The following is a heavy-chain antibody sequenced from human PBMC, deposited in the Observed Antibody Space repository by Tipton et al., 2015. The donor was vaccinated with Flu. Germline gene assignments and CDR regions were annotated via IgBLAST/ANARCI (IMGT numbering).Heavy chain of an antibody. D-gene: IGHD3-10*01. V-gene: IGHV4-4*07. CDR1: GGSLSSFY. Sequence: TLSLTCTVSGGSLSSFYWTWIRQSAGKGLEWIGRGYSSGTTNFNPSLKSRLTMSLDASKNQFSLTLNSVTAADTAVYYCARGSGSGTFVIFDFWGQGTLVTVSS. CDR3: ARGSGSGTFVIFDF. J-gene: IGHJ5*01. CDR2: GYSSGTT.